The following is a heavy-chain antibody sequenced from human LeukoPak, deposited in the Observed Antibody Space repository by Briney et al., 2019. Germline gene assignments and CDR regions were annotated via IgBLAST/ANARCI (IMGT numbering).Heavy chain of an antibody. CDR1: GFTFSSYW. CDR3: ARDSKQQLVHIWFDP. J-gene: IGHJ5*02. D-gene: IGHD6-13*01. V-gene: IGHV3-48*04. Sequence: PGGSLRLSCAASGFTFSSYWMHWVRQAPGKGLEWVSYISSSGSTIYYADSVKGRFTISRDNAKKSLYLQTNSLRAEDTAVYYCARDSKQQLVHIWFDPWGQGTLVTVSS. CDR2: ISSSGSTI.